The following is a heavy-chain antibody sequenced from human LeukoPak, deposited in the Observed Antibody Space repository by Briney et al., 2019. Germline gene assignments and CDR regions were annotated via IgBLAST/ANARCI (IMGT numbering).Heavy chain of an antibody. CDR2: ISRDGGRT. Sequence: GGSLRLSCAASGFTFDDYKMHWVRQGPGKGLEWVCLISRDGGRTDYVDSVKGRFTISRDNTKNSLYLQMNSLRSEDTGIYYCAKDVRGYTWAQGTLVTVSS. D-gene: IGHD5-12*01. J-gene: IGHJ4*02. V-gene: IGHV3-43*01. CDR1: GFTFDDYK. CDR3: AKDVRGYT.